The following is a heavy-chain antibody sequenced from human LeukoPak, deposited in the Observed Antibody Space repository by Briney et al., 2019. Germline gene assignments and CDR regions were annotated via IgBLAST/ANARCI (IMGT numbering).Heavy chain of an antibody. J-gene: IGHJ6*03. CDR2: INPSGGST. CDR3: ARDLGLRVQYYYYYYMDV. CDR1: GYTFTSYY. V-gene: IGHV1-46*01. D-gene: IGHD1-1*01. Sequence: GASVKVSCKASGYTFTSYYMHWVRQAPGQGLEWMGIINPSGGSTSYAQKFQGRVTMTRDTSTSTVYMELSSLRSEDTAVYYCARDLGLRVQYYYYYYMDVWGKGTTVTVSS.